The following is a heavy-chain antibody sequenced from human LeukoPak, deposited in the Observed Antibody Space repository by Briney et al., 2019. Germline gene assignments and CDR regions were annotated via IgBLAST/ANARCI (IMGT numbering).Heavy chain of an antibody. CDR3: AKGVGITMIVVANDAFDI. CDR2: ISCDGSNK. D-gene: IGHD3-22*01. J-gene: IGHJ3*02. CDR1: GFTFSSYG. V-gene: IGHV3-30*18. Sequence: GGSLRLSCAASGFTFSSYGMHWVRQAPGKGLEWVAVISCDGSNKYYADSVKGRFTISRDNSKNTLYLQMNSLRAEDTAVYYCAKGVGITMIVVANDAFDIWGQGTMVTVSS.